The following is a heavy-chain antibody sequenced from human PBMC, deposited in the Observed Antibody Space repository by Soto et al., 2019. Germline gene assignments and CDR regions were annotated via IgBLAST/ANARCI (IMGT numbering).Heavy chain of an antibody. J-gene: IGHJ6*02. CDR2: ISYDGSNK. CDR1: GFTFSNYG. D-gene: IGHD6-19*01. Sequence: PGGSLRLSCAASGFTFSNYGMHWVRQAPGKGLEWVAVISYDGSNKYYADSVKGRFTISRDNSKNTLYLQMNSLRAEDTAVYYWAKEGAGVAVAGTRDYYYGMDVWGQGTTVTVSS. CDR3: AKEGAGVAVAGTRDYYYGMDV. V-gene: IGHV3-30*18.